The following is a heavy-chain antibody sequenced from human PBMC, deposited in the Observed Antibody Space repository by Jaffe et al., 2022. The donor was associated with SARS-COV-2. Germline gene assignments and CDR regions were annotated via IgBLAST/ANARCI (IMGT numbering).Heavy chain of an antibody. D-gene: IGHD2-2*01. CDR1: GGSISSGSYY. J-gene: IGHJ4*02. V-gene: IGHV4-61*02. CDR3: ARGPDRRDGFFLGY. CDR2: VYSRGST. Sequence: QVQLQESGPGLVEPSQTLSLTCTVSGGSISSGSYYWSWIRQPAGKGLEWIGRVYSRGSTNYSPSLKSRVTISVDTSKNQMSLKLSSVTATDTAVYYCARGPDRRDGFFLGYWGQGTLVTVSS.